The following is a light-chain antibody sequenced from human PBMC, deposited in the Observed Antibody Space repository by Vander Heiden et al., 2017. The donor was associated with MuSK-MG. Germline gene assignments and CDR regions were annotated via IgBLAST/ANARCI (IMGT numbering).Light chain of an antibody. CDR2: DAS. J-gene: IGKJ3*01. V-gene: IGKV1-27*01. CDR3: QKDNSAVFT. Sequence: IQMTQSPSSLSASVGDRVTITCRASQDISDFLAWYQQRPGKVPKLLIYDASTLQSGVPSRFSGSGSGTDFTLTISGLQPEDVATYYCQKDNSAVFTFGHGTKVXIK. CDR1: QDISDF.